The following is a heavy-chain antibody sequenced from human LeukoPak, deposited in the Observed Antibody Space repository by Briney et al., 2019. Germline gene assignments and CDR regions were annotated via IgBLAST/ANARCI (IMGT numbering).Heavy chain of an antibody. Sequence: GGSLRLSCAASGFTVSSNYMSWVRQAPGKGLEWVSVLYSGGSTYYADSVKGRFTISRDNSKNTLYLQMNSLRAEDTAVYYCAKYLYDFWSGYINWGQGTLVTVSS. CDR3: AKYLYDFWSGYIN. J-gene: IGHJ4*02. D-gene: IGHD3-3*01. CDR2: LYSGGST. V-gene: IGHV3-53*01. CDR1: GFTVSSNY.